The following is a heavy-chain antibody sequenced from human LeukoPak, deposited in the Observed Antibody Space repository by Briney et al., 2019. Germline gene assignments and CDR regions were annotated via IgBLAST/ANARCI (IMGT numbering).Heavy chain of an antibody. CDR1: GGSFSGYY. J-gene: IGHJ4*02. V-gene: IGHV4-34*01. CDR2: INHSGST. Sequence: SETLSLTCAVYGGSFSGYYWTWIRQSPGKGLEYIGEINHSGSTNYNPSLKSRVVISVDTSKNQFSLKLSSVTAADTAVYYCARYGADYFDYWGQGTLVTVSS. D-gene: IGHD4-17*01. CDR3: ARYGADYFDY.